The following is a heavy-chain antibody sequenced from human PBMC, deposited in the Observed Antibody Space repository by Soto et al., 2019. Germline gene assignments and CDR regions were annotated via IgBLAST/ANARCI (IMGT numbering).Heavy chain of an antibody. D-gene: IGHD4-17*01. CDR1: GGSISSGGYY. J-gene: IGHJ6*03. Sequence: SETLSLTCTVSGGSISSGGYYWSWIRQDPGKGLEWIGYIYYSGSTYYNPSLKSRVTISVDTSKNQFSLKLSSVTAADTAVYYCARDRNDYGDPYYYYYMDVWGKGTTVTVYS. V-gene: IGHV4-31*03. CDR2: IYYSGST. CDR3: ARDRNDYGDPYYYYYMDV.